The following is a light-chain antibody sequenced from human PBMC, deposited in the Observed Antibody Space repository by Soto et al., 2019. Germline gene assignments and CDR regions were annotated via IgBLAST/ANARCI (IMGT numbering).Light chain of an antibody. J-gene: IGKJ4*01. CDR2: AAS. CDR1: QAIDRW. Sequence: DIQMTQSPSSLSASVGDRVAITCRASQAIDRWLAWYQQKPGKAPKVLIYAASNLRSGVPSRFSGSGSGIDFSLTISSLQPEDLATYYCKQSKTFPLTFGGGTKVEIK. CDR3: KQSKTFPLT. V-gene: IGKV1-12*01.